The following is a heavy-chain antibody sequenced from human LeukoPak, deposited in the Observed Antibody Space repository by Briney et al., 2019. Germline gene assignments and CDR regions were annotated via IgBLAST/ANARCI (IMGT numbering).Heavy chain of an antibody. D-gene: IGHD3-3*01. V-gene: IGHV4-39*01. CDR3: ARHMRDFWSGYYKVWAFDI. CDR2: IYYSGST. J-gene: IGHJ3*02. Sequence: SGTLSLTCTVSGGSISSSSYYWGWIRQPPGKGLEWIGSIYYSGSTYYNPSLKSRVTISVDTSKNQFSLKLSSVTAADTAVYYCARHMRDFWSGYYKVWAFDIWGQGTMVTVSS. CDR1: GGSISSSSYY.